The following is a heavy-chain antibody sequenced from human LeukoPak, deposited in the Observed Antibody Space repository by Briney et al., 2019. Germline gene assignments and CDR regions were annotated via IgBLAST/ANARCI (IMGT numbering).Heavy chain of an antibody. J-gene: IGHJ4*02. V-gene: IGHV5-51*01. Sequence: GESLKISCKGSGYSFTTHWIGWVRQMPGKGLEWMGIIYPGDSDTTYRPSFQGQVTISADRSISTAYLQWSSLKASDSAMYYCARHVPHGSFFYFDLWGQGTLVTVSS. CDR2: IYPGDSDT. D-gene: IGHD1-26*01. CDR3: ARHVPHGSFFYFDL. CDR1: GYSFTTHW.